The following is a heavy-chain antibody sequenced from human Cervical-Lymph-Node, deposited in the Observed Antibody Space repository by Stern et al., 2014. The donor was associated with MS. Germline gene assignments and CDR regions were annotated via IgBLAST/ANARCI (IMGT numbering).Heavy chain of an antibody. V-gene: IGHV1-46*01. CDR3: ARDQYCSGGSCSLDY. CDR2: INPSGGST. J-gene: IGHJ4*02. Sequence: QLVQSGAEVKKPGASVKVSCKASGYTFTSYYMHWVRQAPGQGLEWMGIINPSGGSTSYARKFQGRVTMTRDTSTSTVYMELSSLRSEDTAVYYCARDQYCSGGSCSLDYWGQGTLVTVSS. CDR1: GYTFTSYY. D-gene: IGHD2-15*01.